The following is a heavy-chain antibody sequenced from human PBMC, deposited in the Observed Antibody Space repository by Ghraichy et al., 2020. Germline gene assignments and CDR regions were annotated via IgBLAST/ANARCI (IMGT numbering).Heavy chain of an antibody. CDR3: ARAPPLQTGRFDY. V-gene: IGHV4-59*01. CDR2: IYYSGST. Sequence: SETLSLTCTVSGGSISSYYWSWIRQPPGKGLEWIGYIYYSGSTNYNPSLKSRVTISVDTSKNQFSLKLSSVTAADTAVYYCARAPPLQTGRFDYWGQGTLVTVSS. J-gene: IGHJ4*02. CDR1: GGSISSYY. D-gene: IGHD7-27*01.